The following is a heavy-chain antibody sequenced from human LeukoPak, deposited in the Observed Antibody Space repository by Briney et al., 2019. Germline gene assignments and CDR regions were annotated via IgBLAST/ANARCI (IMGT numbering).Heavy chain of an antibody. J-gene: IGHJ4*02. CDR3: AKGYYGSSGYYYPYFDY. CDR1: GFTFSSYA. CDR2: ISGSGGST. V-gene: IGHV3-23*01. Sequence: GGSLRLSCAASGFTFSSYAMSWVRQAPGKGLEWVSAISGSGGSTYYADSVKGRFTISRDNSKNTLYLQMNSLRAEDTAVYYCAKGYYGSSGYYYPYFDYWGQGTLVTVSS. D-gene: IGHD3-22*01.